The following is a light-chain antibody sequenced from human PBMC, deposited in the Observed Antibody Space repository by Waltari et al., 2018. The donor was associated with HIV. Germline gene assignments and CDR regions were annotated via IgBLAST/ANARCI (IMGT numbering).Light chain of an antibody. CDR3: AAWDDSPYV. CDR1: SSNIGSNY. CDR2: RNN. J-gene: IGLJ1*01. V-gene: IGLV1-47*01. Sequence: QSVLTQSPSASGTPGQRVTISCSGSSSNIGSNYVYWYQQLPGTAPKLLIYRNNQRPSGVPGRFSGSKSGTSASLAINGLRSEDEADYYCAAWDDSPYVFGTGTKVTVL.